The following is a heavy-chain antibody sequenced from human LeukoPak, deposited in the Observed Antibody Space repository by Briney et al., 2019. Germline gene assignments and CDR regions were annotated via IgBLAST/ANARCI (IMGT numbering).Heavy chain of an antibody. Sequence: PSETASLTCTVSGGSISSYHWSWIRQPPGKALEWIGDIYYTGSTNYNPSLKSRVTLSVDTSKNQFSLKLSSVTAADTAVYYCARDYTVSGSHSFDPCGQRSLVTVSS. D-gene: IGHD1-26*01. CDR1: GGSISSYH. J-gene: IGHJ5*02. V-gene: IGHV4-59*01. CDR2: IYYTGST. CDR3: ARDYTVSGSHSFDP.